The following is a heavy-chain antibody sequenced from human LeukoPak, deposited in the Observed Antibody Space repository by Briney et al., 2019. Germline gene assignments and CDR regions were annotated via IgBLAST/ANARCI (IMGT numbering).Heavy chain of an antibody. J-gene: IGHJ4*02. CDR1: GGSVSSGSYY. V-gene: IGHV2-70*01. CDR2: IDWDDDK. Sequence: TLSLTCTVSGGSVSSGSYYWSWIRQPPGKALEWLALIDWDDDKSYSTSLKTRLTISKDTSKNQVVLTMTNMDPVDTATYYCARGSSHGFDYWGQGTLVTVSS. CDR3: ARGSSHGFDY.